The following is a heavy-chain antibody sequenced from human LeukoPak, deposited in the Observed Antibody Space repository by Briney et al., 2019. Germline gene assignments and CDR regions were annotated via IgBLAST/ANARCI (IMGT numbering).Heavy chain of an antibody. CDR3: TRGLAAAYDYNWFDS. V-gene: IGHV4-4*07. D-gene: IGHD5-12*01. CDR1: DDSITMYY. J-gene: IGHJ5*01. Sequence: PSETLSLTCSVSDDSITMYYWTWIRQPAGKGLEWIGRINASGTTRYNPSLKSRLAMSVDTSKNQFSLKLTSVTAADTAVYFCTRGLAAAYDYNWFDSWGQGTLVTVSS. CDR2: INASGTT.